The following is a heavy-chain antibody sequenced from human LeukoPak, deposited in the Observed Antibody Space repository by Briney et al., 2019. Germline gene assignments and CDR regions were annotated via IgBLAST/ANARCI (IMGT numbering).Heavy chain of an antibody. V-gene: IGHV3-7*01. J-gene: IGHJ4*02. CDR2: IKEDGSDK. Sequence: GGSLRLACEAYGFSLSGYWMTWVRQAPGKGLEWVANIKEDGSDKYYVESVRGRFTISRDNAKNSLYLQMNSLRVEDTAVYYCARGVGLDQWGQGTLVIVSS. CDR3: ARGVGLDQ. D-gene: IGHD3/OR15-3a*01. CDR1: GFSLSGYW.